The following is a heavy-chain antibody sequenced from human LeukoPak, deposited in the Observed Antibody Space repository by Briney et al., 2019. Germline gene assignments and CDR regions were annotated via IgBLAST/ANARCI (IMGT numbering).Heavy chain of an antibody. CDR2: INPNSGGT. CDR1: GYTFTGYY. J-gene: IGHJ4*02. Sequence: ASVKVSCKASGYTFTGYYMHWVRQAPGQGLEWMGRINPNSGGTNYAQKFQGRVTMTRDTSISTAYMELSRLRSDDTAVYYCARGSMHGSGSYYNLLFDYWGQGTLVTVSS. CDR3: ARGSMHGSGSYYNLLFDY. D-gene: IGHD3-10*01. V-gene: IGHV1-2*06.